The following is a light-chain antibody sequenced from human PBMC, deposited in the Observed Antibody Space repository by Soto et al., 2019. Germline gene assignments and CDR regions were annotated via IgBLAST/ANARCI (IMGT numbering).Light chain of an antibody. Sequence: EVGFTQSPGTLSLYPGERATLSCRASQTVRNNYLAWYQQKPGQAPRLLIYDASSRATGIPDRFSGGGSGTDFTLTISRLEPEDFAVYYCQQFSSYPLTFGGGTKVDIK. CDR2: DAS. CDR1: QTVRNNY. J-gene: IGKJ4*01. V-gene: IGKV3-20*01. CDR3: QQFSSYPLT.